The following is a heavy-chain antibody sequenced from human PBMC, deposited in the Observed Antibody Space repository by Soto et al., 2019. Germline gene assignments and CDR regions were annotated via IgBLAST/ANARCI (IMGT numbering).Heavy chain of an antibody. V-gene: IGHV4-34*01. D-gene: IGHD6-19*01. Sequence: SETLSLTCAVYGGSFSGYYWSWIRQPPGKGLEWIGEINHSGSTNYNPSLKSRVTISVDTSKNQFSLKLSSVTAADTAVYYCARVKSSGLAAIDYWRQGPLVTVSS. CDR3: ARVKSSGLAAIDY. CDR2: INHSGST. J-gene: IGHJ4*02. CDR1: GGSFSGYY.